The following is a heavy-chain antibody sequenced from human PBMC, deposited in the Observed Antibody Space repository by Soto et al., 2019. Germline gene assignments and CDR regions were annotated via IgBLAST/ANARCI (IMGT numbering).Heavy chain of an antibody. J-gene: IGHJ4*02. Sequence: GGSLRLSCAASGFTFSSYAMSWVRQAPGKGLEWVSAISGSGGSTYYADSVKGRFTISRDNSKNTLYLQMNSLRAEDTAVYYCAKISSYSSSSEVDYWGQGTLVTVSS. CDR3: AKISSYSSSSEVDY. CDR2: ISGSGGST. V-gene: IGHV3-23*01. CDR1: GFTFSSYA. D-gene: IGHD6-6*01.